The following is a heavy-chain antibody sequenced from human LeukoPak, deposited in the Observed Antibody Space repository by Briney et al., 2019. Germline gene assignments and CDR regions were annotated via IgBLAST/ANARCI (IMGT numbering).Heavy chain of an antibody. J-gene: IGHJ4*02. Sequence: EASVNVSCKASGYTFTSYGISWVRQAPGQGLEWMGWISVYNGNTNYAQKLQGRVTITTDTSTSKAYMELRSLRSDDTAVYYCARDDQNYDILTGYYAYFDYWGQGTLVAVSS. V-gene: IGHV1-18*01. CDR1: GYTFTSYG. CDR3: ARDDQNYDILTGYYAYFDY. D-gene: IGHD3-9*01. CDR2: ISVYNGNT.